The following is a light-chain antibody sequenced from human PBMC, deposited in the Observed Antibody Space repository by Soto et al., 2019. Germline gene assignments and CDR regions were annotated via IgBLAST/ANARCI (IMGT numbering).Light chain of an antibody. CDR3: SSYTSRSTLVV. Sequence: QSVLTQPASVSGSPGQSITISCTGTSSDVGGFDYVSWFQQYPGKAPKLLIFEVSNRPSGVSNRFSGSKSGETASLTISGLQAEDEADYYCSSYTSRSTLVVFGGGTKLTVL. V-gene: IGLV2-14*01. CDR2: EVS. CDR1: SSDVGGFDY. J-gene: IGLJ2*01.